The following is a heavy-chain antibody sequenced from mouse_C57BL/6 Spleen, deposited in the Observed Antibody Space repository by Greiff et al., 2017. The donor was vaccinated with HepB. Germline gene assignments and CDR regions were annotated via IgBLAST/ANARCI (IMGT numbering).Heavy chain of an antibody. J-gene: IGHJ4*01. D-gene: IGHD1-1*01. CDR1: GYAFSSYW. CDR2: IYPGDGDT. V-gene: IGHV1-80*01. Sequence: VQLQQSGAELVKPGASVKISCKASGYAFSSYWMNWVKQRPGKGLEWIGQIYPGDGDTNYNGKFKGKATLTADKSSSTAYMQLSSLTSEDSAVYFGAPHYYGSADYAMDYWGQGTSVTVSS. CDR3: APHYYGSADYAMDY.